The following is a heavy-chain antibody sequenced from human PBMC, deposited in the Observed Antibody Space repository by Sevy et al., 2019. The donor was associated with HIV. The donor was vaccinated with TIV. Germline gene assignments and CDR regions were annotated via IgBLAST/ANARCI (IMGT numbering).Heavy chain of an antibody. D-gene: IGHD1-26*01. J-gene: IGHJ1*01. Sequence: GGSLRLSCTVSGFIFSNFAMHWVRQAPGKGLEWVAVTSYDGSHKYYAASVKGRFTVSTDNSRNILSLEMSSLTRDDTAVYYCARGENDDEFFHYWGQGTLVTVSS. CDR2: TSYDGSHK. CDR3: ARGENDDEFFHY. CDR1: GFIFSNFA. V-gene: IGHV3-30*04.